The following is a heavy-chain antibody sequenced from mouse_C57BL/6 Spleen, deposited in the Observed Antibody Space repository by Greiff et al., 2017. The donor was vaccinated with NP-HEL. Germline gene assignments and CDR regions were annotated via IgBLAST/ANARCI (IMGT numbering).Heavy chain of an antibody. V-gene: IGHV1-80*01. CDR2: IYPGDGDT. D-gene: IGHD1-1*01. Sequence: VQLVESGAELVKPGASVKISCKASGYAFSSYWMNWVKQRPGKGLEWIGQIYPGDGDTNYNGKFKGKATLTADKSSSTAYMQLSSLTSEDSAVYFCARGDYGSRRFAYWGQGTLVTVSA. CDR3: ARGDYGSRRFAY. J-gene: IGHJ3*01. CDR1: GYAFSSYW.